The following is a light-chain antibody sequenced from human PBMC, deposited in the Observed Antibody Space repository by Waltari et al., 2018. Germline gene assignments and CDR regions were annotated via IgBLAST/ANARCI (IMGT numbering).Light chain of an antibody. Sequence: EILLTQSPGTLSLSPGERATLSCRASQSVTRALAWYQQKPGQAPRLLIYGASNRATGIPDRFSGSGSGTDFSLTISRLEPEDFAVYYCQHYVRLPGTFGQGTKVEIK. J-gene: IGKJ1*01. V-gene: IGKV3-20*01. CDR1: QSVTRAL. CDR3: QHYVRLPGT. CDR2: GAS.